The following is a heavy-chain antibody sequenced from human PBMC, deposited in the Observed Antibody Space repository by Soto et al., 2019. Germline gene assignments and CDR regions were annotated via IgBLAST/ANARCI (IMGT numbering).Heavy chain of an antibody. CDR2: IIPIFGTA. J-gene: IGHJ3*02. CDR1: GGTFSSYA. D-gene: IGHD6-6*01. V-gene: IGHV1-69*13. CDR3: ARQEAGEYSSSPGAFDI. Sequence: ASVKVSCKASGGTFSSYAISWVRQAPGQGLEWMGGIIPIFGTANYAQKFQGRVTITADESTSTAYMELSSLRSEDTAVYYCARQEAGEYSSSPGAFDIWGQGTMVTVSS.